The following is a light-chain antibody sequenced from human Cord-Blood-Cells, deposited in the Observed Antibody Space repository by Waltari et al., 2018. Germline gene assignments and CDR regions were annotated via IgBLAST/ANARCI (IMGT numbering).Light chain of an antibody. CDR3: QQYNSYWT. J-gene: IGKJ1*01. CDR2: DAS. CDR1: QSISSW. V-gene: IGKV1-5*01. Sequence: DIQMTPSPSTLSASVGDRVTITCRASQSISSWLAWYQQKPGKAPKLLIYDASSLECGLPSRFRGSGSWTEFTLTIRILQPDDFATYYCQQYNSYWTFGQGTKLEIK.